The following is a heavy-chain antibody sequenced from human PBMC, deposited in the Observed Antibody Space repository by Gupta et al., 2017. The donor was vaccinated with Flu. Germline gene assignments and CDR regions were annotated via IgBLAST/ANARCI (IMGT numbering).Heavy chain of an antibody. CDR3: AGSSTTFLNYYYMDV. J-gene: IGHJ6*03. D-gene: IGHD2-2*01. CDR2: INPNSGGK. V-gene: IGHV1-2*06. Sequence: APGQGLEWMGRINPNSGGKNYAQKFQGRVTMTRDTSISTAYMEMSRLRSDDTAVYYCAGSSTTFLNYYYMDVWGKGTTVTVSS.